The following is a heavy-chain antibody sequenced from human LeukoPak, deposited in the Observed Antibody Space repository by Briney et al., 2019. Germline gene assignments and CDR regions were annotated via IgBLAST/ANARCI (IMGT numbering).Heavy chain of an antibody. CDR3: ARAKGGYSSSLFMDV. CDR1: GGSISSYY. Sequence: PSETLSLTCTVSGGSISSYYWSWIRQPPGKGLEWIGYIYYSGSTNYNPSLKSRVTISVDTSKNQFSLKLSSVTAADTAVYYCARAKGGYSSSLFMDVWGQGTTVTVPS. D-gene: IGHD5-18*01. V-gene: IGHV4-59*01. CDR2: IYYSGST. J-gene: IGHJ6*02.